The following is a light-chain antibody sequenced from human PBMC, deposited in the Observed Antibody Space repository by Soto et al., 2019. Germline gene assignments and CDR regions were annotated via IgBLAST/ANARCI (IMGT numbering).Light chain of an antibody. Sequence: DIQLTQSPPTLSASVGDRVTITCRASQSIRYYLAWYQQMPGKAPKLLIYGASSVQSGVPSRFSGSGSGTEFTLTIRSLQPDDFATYFCQHHNSYSQTFGQGPKVEIK. CDR3: QHHNSYSQT. CDR1: QSIRYY. V-gene: IGKV1-5*01. CDR2: GAS. J-gene: IGKJ1*01.